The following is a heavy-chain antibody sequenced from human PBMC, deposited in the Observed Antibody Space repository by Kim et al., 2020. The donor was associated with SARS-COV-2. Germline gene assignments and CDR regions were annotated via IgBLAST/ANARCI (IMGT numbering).Heavy chain of an antibody. D-gene: IGHD1-7*01. CDR3: AKDPGGELPPWYSDF. Sequence: GGSLRLSCAASGFPFSTYAMSWVRQAPGKGLEWVSAICDIGGSLKDADSVKGRFTISRDNYKNTVYLQMNSRRGEDTAVYYCAKDPGGELPPWYSDFWGRGTLVTVSS. J-gene: IGHJ2*01. CDR2: ICDIGGSL. V-gene: IGHV3-23*01. CDR1: GFPFSTYA.